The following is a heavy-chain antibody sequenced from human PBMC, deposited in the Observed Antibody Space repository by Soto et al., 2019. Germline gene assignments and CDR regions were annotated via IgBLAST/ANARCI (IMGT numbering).Heavy chain of an antibody. V-gene: IGHV3-73*01. CDR1: GFTFSGSA. CDR3: TSSITMIVVVRGDYGMDV. Sequence: GGSLRLSCAASGFTFSGSAMHWVRQASGKGLEWVGRIRSKANSYATAYAASVKGRFTISRDDSKNTAYLQMNSLKTEDTAVYYCTSSITMIVVVRGDYGMDVWGQGTTVTVSS. CDR2: IRSKANSYAT. J-gene: IGHJ6*02. D-gene: IGHD3-22*01.